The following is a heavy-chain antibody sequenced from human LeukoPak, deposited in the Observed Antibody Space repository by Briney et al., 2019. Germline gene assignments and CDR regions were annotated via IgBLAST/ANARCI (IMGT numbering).Heavy chain of an antibody. J-gene: IGHJ3*02. Sequence: SSETLSPTCTVSGDSITSSDYYWGWIRQPPGKGLEWIGSIYYSGSTYYNPSLKSRVTISVDTSKNQFSLKVISVTAADTAVYYCARDQTRNSRIDVLDIWGQGSMVTVSS. CDR1: GDSITSSDYY. CDR2: IYYSGST. CDR3: ARDQTRNSRIDVLDI. V-gene: IGHV4-39*07. D-gene: IGHD1-14*01.